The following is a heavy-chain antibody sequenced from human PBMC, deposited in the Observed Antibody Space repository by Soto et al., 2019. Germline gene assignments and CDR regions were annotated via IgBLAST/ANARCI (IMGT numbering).Heavy chain of an antibody. Sequence: EVQLLESGGGLVQPGGTLRLSCAASGFTFSSYSMNWVRQAPGKGLEWVSGISGPGTNTYYADSVRGRFTISRDNSKNTLYLQMNGLRAEDTALFYCVKGRGATNWIKYYCDYWGLGTLVTVSS. V-gene: IGHV3-23*01. J-gene: IGHJ4*02. CDR3: VKGRGATNWIKYYCDY. CDR2: ISGPGTNT. D-gene: IGHD1-1*01. CDR1: GFTFSSYS.